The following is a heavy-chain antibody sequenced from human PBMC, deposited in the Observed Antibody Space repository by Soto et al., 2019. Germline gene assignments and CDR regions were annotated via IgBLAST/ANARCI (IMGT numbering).Heavy chain of an antibody. CDR2: IYWDDDK. D-gene: IGHD2-21*02. CDR3: IQSRCGGDCLQSYASHYYYGMDV. J-gene: IGHJ6*02. Sequence: QITLKESGPTLVKPTQTLTLTCTFSGFSLSTSGVGVGWIRQPPGKALECLALIYWDDDKRYSPSLRSRLTINKDTSKNHVVLTMTNMDPVDTATYYCIQSRCGGDCLQSYASHYYYGMDVWGQGTTVTVSS. CDR1: GFSLSTSGVG. V-gene: IGHV2-5*02.